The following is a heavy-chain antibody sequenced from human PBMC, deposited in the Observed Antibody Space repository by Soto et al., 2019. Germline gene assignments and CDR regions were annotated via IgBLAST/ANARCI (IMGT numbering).Heavy chain of an antibody. CDR3: ARQRYGGKYYYGMDV. J-gene: IGHJ6*02. CDR2: IYPGDSDT. D-gene: IGHD5-18*01. CDR1: GYSFTSYW. V-gene: IGHV5-51*01. Sequence: GESLNISCKGSGYSFTSYWIGLARQMPGKGLEWMGIIYPGDSDTRYSPSFQGQVTISADKPISTAYVQWSSLKASDTAMYYCARQRYGGKYYYGMDVWGQGTTVTVSS.